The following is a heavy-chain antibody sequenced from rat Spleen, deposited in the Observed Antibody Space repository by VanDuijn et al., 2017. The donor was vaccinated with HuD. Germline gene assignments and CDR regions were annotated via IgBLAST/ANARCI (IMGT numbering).Heavy chain of an antibody. CDR2: LSYDGHTT. V-gene: IGHV5-29*01. Sequence: EVQMVGSGGGLVQPGRSLKLTCAASGFTFSHYGMAWVRQAPTKGLEWVATLSYDGHTTYYRDSVKGRFTISRDIAKSTLYLQMDSLGSEDTATYYCARHGGLRNWFAYWGQGTLVTVSS. J-gene: IGHJ3*01. CDR3: ARHGGLRNWFAY. D-gene: IGHD1-11*01. CDR1: GFTFSHYG.